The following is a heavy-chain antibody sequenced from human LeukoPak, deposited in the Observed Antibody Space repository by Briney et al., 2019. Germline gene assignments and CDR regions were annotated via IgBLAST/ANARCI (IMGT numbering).Heavy chain of an antibody. V-gene: IGHV4-31*03. D-gene: IGHD3-9*01. CDR2: IYYSGST. CDR3: ARDGDYDILPGY. CDR1: GGSISSGGYY. Sequence: SQTLSLTCTVSGGSISSGGYYWSWIRQHPGKGLEWIGYIYYSGSTYYNPSLKSRVTISVDTSKNQFSLKLSSVTAADTAVYYCARDGDYDILPGYWGQGTLVTVSS. J-gene: IGHJ4*02.